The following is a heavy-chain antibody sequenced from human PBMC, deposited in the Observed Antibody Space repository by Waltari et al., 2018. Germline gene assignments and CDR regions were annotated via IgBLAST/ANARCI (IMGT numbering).Heavy chain of an antibody. V-gene: IGHV3-48*01. J-gene: IGHJ5*01. D-gene: IGHD2-15*01. CDR1: GFTFSSYS. CDR3: ARGAVVLAGIDS. Sequence: EVQLVESGGGLVQPGGSLRLSCAASGFTFSSYSMNWVRQAPGKGLEWVSYISSSSSTIYYANSVQGRITIHRDNAKYSPYLQMNILRAEDTAGYYCARGAVVLAGIDSWGQGTLVPVSS. CDR2: ISSSSSTI.